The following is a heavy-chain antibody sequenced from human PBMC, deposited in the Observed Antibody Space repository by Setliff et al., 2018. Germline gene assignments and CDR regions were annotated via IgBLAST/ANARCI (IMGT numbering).Heavy chain of an antibody. CDR3: ARDSSHFIRVLDS. J-gene: IGHJ4*02. CDR1: GLTFRNFG. V-gene: IGHV3-48*01. CDR2: ISGASSTI. D-gene: IGHD3-10*01. Sequence: GGSLRLSCIVSGLTFRNFGMTWVRQAPGKGLEWLSKISGASSTIYYADSVKGRFTISRDNAQNSLFLQMDNLRAEDTAQYFCARDSSHFIRVLDSWGQGTLVTVSS.